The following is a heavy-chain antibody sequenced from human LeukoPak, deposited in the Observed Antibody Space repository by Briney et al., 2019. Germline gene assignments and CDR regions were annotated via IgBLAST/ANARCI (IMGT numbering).Heavy chain of an antibody. CDR1: GYTFTSYG. J-gene: IGHJ4*02. V-gene: IGHV1-18*01. D-gene: IGHD3-22*01. CDR3: ARDSSSDSYYDSSGYYCDY. CDR2: ISAYNGHT. Sequence: GASVKVSCKASGYTFTSYGITWVRQAPGQGLEWMGWISAYNGHTKYAQKVQGRVTMTTDTSTSTAYMELRSLRSDDTAVYYCARDSSSDSYYDSSGYYCDYWGQGTLVTVSS.